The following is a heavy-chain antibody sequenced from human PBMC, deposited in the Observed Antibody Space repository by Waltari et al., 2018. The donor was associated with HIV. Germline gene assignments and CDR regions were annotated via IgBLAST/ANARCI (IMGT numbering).Heavy chain of an antibody. Sequence: QVQLQESGPGLVKPSQTLSLTCTVSGGSISSGGYSWSWIRQPAGKGLGWIGHVYTMGTTNYSPPLKSRVTISVDTSKNQISLKMRSVTAADTAVYYCARVSLAGWFDPWGQGTLVTVSS. CDR2: VYTMGTT. CDR3: ARVSLAGWFDP. CDR1: GGSISSGGYS. J-gene: IGHJ5*02. D-gene: IGHD6-19*01. V-gene: IGHV4-61*02.